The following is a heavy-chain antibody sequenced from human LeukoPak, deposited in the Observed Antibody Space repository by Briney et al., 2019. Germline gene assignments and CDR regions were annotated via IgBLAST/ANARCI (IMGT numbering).Heavy chain of an antibody. J-gene: IGHJ5*02. Sequence: GGSLRLSCAASGFTFSSYWMHWVRHAPGKGPVWVSRINNDGSGTTYADSVKGRFTISRDDAKNTLYLQMNSLRAEDTAVYYCVRGGESTWSWGQGTLVTVSS. CDR3: VRGGESTWS. CDR1: GFTFSSYW. CDR2: INNDGSGT. V-gene: IGHV3-74*01. D-gene: IGHD2-15*01.